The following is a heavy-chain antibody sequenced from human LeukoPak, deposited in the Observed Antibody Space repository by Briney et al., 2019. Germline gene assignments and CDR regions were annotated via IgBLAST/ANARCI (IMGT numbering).Heavy chain of an antibody. CDR2: IYYSGST. CDR3: AKHLWFGDTIDY. D-gene: IGHD3-10*01. V-gene: IGHV4-39*01. CDR1: GGSISSSSYY. J-gene: IGHJ4*02. Sequence: PSETLSLTCTVSGGSISSSSYYWGWIRQPPGKGLEWIGSIYYSGSTYYNPSLKSRVTISVDTSKNQFSLKLSSVTAADTAVYYCAKHLWFGDTIDYWGQGTLVTVSS.